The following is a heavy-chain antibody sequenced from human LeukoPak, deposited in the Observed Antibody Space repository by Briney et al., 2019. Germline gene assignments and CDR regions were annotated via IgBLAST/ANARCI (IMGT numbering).Heavy chain of an antibody. CDR2: ISYDGSNK. CDR1: GFTFSSYA. J-gene: IGHJ4*02. CDR3: ARAGYCSGWFEDY. D-gene: IGHD6-19*01. Sequence: GGSLRLSYAASGFTFSSYAMHWVRQAPGKGLEWVAVISYDGSNKYYADSVKGRFTISRDNSKNTLYLQMDSLRAEDTAVYYCARAGYCSGWFEDYWGQGTLVTVSS. V-gene: IGHV3-30*04.